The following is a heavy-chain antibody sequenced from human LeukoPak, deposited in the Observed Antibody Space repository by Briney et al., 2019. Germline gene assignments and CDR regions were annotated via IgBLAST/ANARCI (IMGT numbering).Heavy chain of an antibody. CDR2: IIPILGIA. Sequence: GASVKVSCKASGGTFSSYAISWVRQAPGQGLEWMGRIIPILGIANYAQKFQGRVTITADKSTSTAYMELGSLRSEDTAVYYCARRANYYDSSAAFDIWGQGTMVTVSS. CDR1: GGTFSSYA. J-gene: IGHJ3*02. D-gene: IGHD3-22*01. CDR3: ARRANYYDSSAAFDI. V-gene: IGHV1-69*04.